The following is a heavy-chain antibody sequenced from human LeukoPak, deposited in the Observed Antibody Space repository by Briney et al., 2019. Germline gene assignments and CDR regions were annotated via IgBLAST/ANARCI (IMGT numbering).Heavy chain of an antibody. CDR2: IHHSGAT. J-gene: IGHJ4*02. D-gene: IGHD3-22*01. V-gene: IGHV4-38-2*02. CDR1: GYSISSGYY. Sequence: SETLSLTCAVSGYSISSGYYWGWIRQPPGKGLEWIGIIHHSGATSYNPSLKSRVTISVDTSKNQFSLNLTSVTAADTAVYYCAGDDTSDFSWYWGQGTLVTVSS. CDR3: AGDDTSDFSWY.